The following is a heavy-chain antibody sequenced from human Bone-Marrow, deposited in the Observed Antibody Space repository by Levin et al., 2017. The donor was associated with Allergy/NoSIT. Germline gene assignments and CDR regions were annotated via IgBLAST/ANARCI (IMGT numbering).Heavy chain of an antibody. D-gene: IGHD6-6*01. J-gene: IGHJ4*02. CDR2: ISSSSSYI. Sequence: RGESLKISCAASGFTFSSYSMNWVRQAPGKGLEWVSSISSSSSYIYYADSVKGRFTISRDNAKNSLYLQMNSLRAEDTAVYYCASVGPYSSSSGNYFDYWGQGTLVTVSS. CDR3: ASVGPYSSSSGNYFDY. CDR1: GFTFSSYS. V-gene: IGHV3-21*01.